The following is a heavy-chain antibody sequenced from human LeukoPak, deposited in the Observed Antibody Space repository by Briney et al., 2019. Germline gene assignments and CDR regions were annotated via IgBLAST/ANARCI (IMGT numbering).Heavy chain of an antibody. CDR3: ARGGDIVLMVYAIRGTAY. CDR2: MNPNSGNT. V-gene: IGHV1-8*01. J-gene: IGHJ4*02. Sequence: ASVKVSCKASGYTFTSYDINWVRQATGQGLEWMGWMNPNSGNTGYAQKFQGRVTMTRNTSISTAYMELSSLRSDDTAVYYCARGGDIVLMVYAIRGTAYWGQGTLVTVSS. CDR1: GYTFTSYD. D-gene: IGHD2-8*01.